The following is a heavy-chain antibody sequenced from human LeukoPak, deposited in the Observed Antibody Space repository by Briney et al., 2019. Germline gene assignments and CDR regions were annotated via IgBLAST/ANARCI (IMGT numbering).Heavy chain of an antibody. D-gene: IGHD2-8*01. CDR1: GGSISSYY. CDR3: ARQGRCTNGVCYNVGYFDY. CDR2: IYYSGST. Sequence: SETLSLTCTVSGGSISSYYWSWIRQPPGKGLEWIGYIYYSGSTNYNPSLKSRVTISVDTSKNQFSPKLSSVTAADTAVYYCARQGRCTNGVCYNVGYFDYWGQGTLVTVSS. J-gene: IGHJ4*02. V-gene: IGHV4-59*08.